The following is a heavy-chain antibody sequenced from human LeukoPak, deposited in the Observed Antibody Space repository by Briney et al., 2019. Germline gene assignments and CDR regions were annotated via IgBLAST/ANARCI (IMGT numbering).Heavy chain of an antibody. CDR3: ARDGSSQHTALHNWVGP. Sequence: GASVKVSCRASGYTFTSYYMHGVRQGPGQGLEWMGIINPSGGSTSYAQKFQGRVTMTRDTSTSTVYMELSSLTSEDTAVYYCARDGSSQHTALHNWVGPWGPGTLVTVSS. CDR1: GYTFTSYY. V-gene: IGHV1-46*01. J-gene: IGHJ5*02. D-gene: IGHD1-26*01. CDR2: INPSGGST.